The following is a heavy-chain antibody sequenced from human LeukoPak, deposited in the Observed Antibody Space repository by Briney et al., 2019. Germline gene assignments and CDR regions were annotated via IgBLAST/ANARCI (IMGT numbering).Heavy chain of an antibody. CDR1: GGSISSSSYY. Sequence: SETLSLTCTVSGGSISSSSYYWGWIRQPPGKGLEWIGSIYYSGSTYYNPSLKSRVTISVDTSKNQFSLKLSSVTAADTAVYYYARLHSIVGAPPGPWGQGTLVTVSS. D-gene: IGHD1-26*01. CDR3: ARLHSIVGAPPGP. CDR2: IYYSGST. J-gene: IGHJ5*02. V-gene: IGHV4-39*01.